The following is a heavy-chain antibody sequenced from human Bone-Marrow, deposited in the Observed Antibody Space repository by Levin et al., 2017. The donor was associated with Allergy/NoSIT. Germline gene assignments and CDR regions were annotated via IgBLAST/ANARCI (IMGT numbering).Heavy chain of an antibody. CDR2: INSGGST. V-gene: IGHV3-53*01. D-gene: IGHD3-22*01. Sequence: GGSLRLSCAASGFTVRDNYMNWVRQAPGKGLEWVSVINSGGSTNYAGSVKGRFTISRDNYKNTVDLQMNSLRAEDTAVYYCTRDSSSWYRAFEIWGRGTVVTVS. J-gene: IGHJ3*02. CDR1: GFTVRDNY. CDR3: TRDSSSWYRAFEI.